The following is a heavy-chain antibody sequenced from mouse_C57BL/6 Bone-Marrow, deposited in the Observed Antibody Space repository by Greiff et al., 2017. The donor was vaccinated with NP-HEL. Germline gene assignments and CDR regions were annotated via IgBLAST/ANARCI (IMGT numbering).Heavy chain of an antibody. CDR3: TRPYYYGSSYWYFDV. J-gene: IGHJ1*03. D-gene: IGHD1-1*01. CDR1: GYTFTSYW. CDR2: IYPGNSDT. V-gene: IGHV1-5*01. Sequence: EVQLQQSGTVLARPGASVKMSCKTSGYTFTSYWMHWVKQRPGQGLEWIGAIYPGNSDTSYNQKFKGKATLTAVTSASTAYMELSSLTNEDSAVYYCTRPYYYGSSYWYFDVWGTGTTVTVSS.